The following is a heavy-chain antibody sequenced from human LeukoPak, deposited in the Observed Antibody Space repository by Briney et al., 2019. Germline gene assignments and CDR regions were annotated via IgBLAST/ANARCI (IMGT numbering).Heavy chain of an antibody. J-gene: IGHJ3*02. CDR1: GFTFSSYS. Sequence: GGSLRLSCAASGFTFSSYSMNWVRQAPGKGLEWVSSISSSSSYIYYADSVKGRFTISRDNSKNTLYLQMNSLRAEDTAVYYCAKGDQSGYCSSTSCYAGISAFDIWGQGTMVTVSS. CDR3: AKGDQSGYCSSTSCYAGISAFDI. D-gene: IGHD2-2*01. CDR2: ISSSSSYI. V-gene: IGHV3-21*04.